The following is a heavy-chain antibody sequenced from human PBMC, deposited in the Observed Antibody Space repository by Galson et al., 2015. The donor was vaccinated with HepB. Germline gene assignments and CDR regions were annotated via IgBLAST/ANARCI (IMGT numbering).Heavy chain of an antibody. Sequence: QSGAEVKKPGASVKVSCKASGYTFTSYGISWVRQAPGQGLEWMGWISAYNGNTNYAQKLQGRVTMTTDTSTSTAYMELRSLRSDDTAVYYCARDGYCSSTSCSTDNWFDPWGQGTLVTVSS. J-gene: IGHJ5*02. V-gene: IGHV1-18*01. CDR1: GYTFTSYG. CDR2: ISAYNGNT. CDR3: ARDGYCSSTSCSTDNWFDP. D-gene: IGHD2-2*03.